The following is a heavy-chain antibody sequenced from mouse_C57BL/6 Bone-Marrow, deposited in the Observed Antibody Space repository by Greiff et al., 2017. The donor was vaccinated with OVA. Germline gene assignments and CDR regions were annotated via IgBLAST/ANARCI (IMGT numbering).Heavy chain of an antibody. D-gene: IGHD2-1*01. V-gene: IGHV5-4*01. CDR2: ISDGGSYT. Sequence: EVKLVESGGGLVKPGGSLKLSCAASGFTFSSYAMSWVRQTPEKRLEWVATISDGGSYTYYPDNVKGRFTISRDNAKNNLYLQMSHLKSEDTAMYYCARDRGNYPYAMDYWGQGTSVTVSS. J-gene: IGHJ4*01. CDR3: ARDRGNYPYAMDY. CDR1: GFTFSSYA.